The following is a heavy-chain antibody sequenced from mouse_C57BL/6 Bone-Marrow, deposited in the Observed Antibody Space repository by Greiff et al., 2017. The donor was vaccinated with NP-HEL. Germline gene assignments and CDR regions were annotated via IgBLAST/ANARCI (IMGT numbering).Heavy chain of an antibody. D-gene: IGHD1-1*01. V-gene: IGHV1-18*01. CDR3: ARPVYYYGSPYAMDY. Sequence: VQLQQSGPELVKPGASVKIPCKASGYTFTDYNMDWVKQSHGKSLEWIGDINPNNGGTSYNQKFKGKATLTVDKSSSTAYMELRSLTSEDTAVYYCARPVYYYGSPYAMDYWGQGTSVTVSS. CDR2: INPNNGGT. J-gene: IGHJ4*01. CDR1: GYTFTDYN.